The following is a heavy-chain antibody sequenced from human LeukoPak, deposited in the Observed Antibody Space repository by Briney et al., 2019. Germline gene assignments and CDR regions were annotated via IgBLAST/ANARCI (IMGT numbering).Heavy chain of an antibody. CDR2: IYYSGST. V-gene: IGHV4-61*01. Sequence: SETLSLTCTVSGYSISSGYYWSWIRQPPGKGLEWIGYIYYSGSTNYNPSLKSRVTISVDTSKNQFSLKLSSVTAADTAVYYCARGNAQGGFDYWGQGTLVTVSS. CDR3: ARGNAQGGFDY. CDR1: GYSISSGYY. D-gene: IGHD1-1*01. J-gene: IGHJ4*02.